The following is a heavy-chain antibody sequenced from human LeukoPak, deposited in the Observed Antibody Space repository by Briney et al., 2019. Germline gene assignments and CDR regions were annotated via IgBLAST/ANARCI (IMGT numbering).Heavy chain of an antibody. V-gene: IGHV3-7*01. J-gene: IGHJ6*03. Sequence: GGSLRLSCAASGFTFSSYWMSWVRQAPGKGLEWVANIKQDGSEKYYVDSVKGRFTISRDNAKNSLYLQMNSLRAEDTAVYYCARVADCSSTSCHFYYYYYMDVWGKGTTVTVSS. D-gene: IGHD2-2*01. CDR2: IKQDGSEK. CDR3: ARVADCSSTSCHFYYYYYMDV. CDR1: GFTFSSYW.